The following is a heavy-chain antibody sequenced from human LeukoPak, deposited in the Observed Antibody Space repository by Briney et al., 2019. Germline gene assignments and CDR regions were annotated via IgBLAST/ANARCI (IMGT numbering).Heavy chain of an antibody. V-gene: IGHV3-23*01. D-gene: IGHD6-13*01. CDR2: ITAPGDAT. CDR3: AKDPSTEQLVRGYFDY. J-gene: IGHJ4*02. Sequence: GGSLRLSCATSGFNFNSNAMIWVRQAPGKGLECVSAITAPGDATYYADSVKGRFTISRDNSKNTLYLQMNSLRAEDTAVYYCAKDPSTEQLVRGYFDYWGQGTLVTVSS. CDR1: GFNFNSNA.